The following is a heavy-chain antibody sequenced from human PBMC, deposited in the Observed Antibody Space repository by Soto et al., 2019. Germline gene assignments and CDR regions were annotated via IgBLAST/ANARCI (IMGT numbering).Heavy chain of an antibody. J-gene: IGHJ1*01. Sequence: AGGSLRLSCAASGFTFSSYWMPWVRQAPGKGLVWVSRINSDGSSTSYADSVKGRFTISRDNAKNTLYLQMNSLRAEDTAVYYCARGLYYDYVWEQHWGQGTLVTVSS. V-gene: IGHV3-74*01. CDR3: ARGLYYDYVWEQH. D-gene: IGHD3-16*01. CDR1: GFTFSSYW. CDR2: INSDGSST.